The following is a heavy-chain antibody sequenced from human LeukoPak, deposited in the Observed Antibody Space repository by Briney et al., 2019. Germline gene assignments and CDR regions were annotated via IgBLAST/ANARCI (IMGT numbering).Heavy chain of an antibody. CDR1: GYTFTSYD. D-gene: IGHD6-13*01. Sequence: ASVKVSCKASGYTFTSYDINWVRQATGQGLEWMGIINPSGGSTSYAQKFQGRVTMTRDMSTSTVYMELSSLRSEDTAVYYCARDSIAAAQGEYYFDYWGQGTLVTVSS. CDR3: ARDSIAAAQGEYYFDY. CDR2: INPSGGST. V-gene: IGHV1-46*01. J-gene: IGHJ4*02.